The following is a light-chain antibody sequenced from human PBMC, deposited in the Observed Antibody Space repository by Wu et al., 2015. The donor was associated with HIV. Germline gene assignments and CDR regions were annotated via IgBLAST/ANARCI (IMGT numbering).Light chain of an antibody. V-gene: IGKV3-15*01. CDR2: DAS. CDR1: QSVSSN. CDR3: QHYNNWPT. J-gene: IGKJ5*01. Sequence: EIVMTQSPATLSVSPGERVTLSCRASQSVSSNLAWYQQKPGQAPRLLIYDASTRATGIPARFSGSGSGTEFTLTISSLQSEDFAVYYCQHYNNWPTFGQGTRLEIK.